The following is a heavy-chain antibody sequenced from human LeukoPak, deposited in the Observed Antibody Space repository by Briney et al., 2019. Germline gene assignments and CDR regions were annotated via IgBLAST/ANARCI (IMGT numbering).Heavy chain of an antibody. CDR2: ISRSSSYI. J-gene: IGHJ4*02. CDR1: GFTFSSYS. D-gene: IGHD6-6*01. V-gene: IGHV3-21*01. CDR3: ARVWYSSSSSPFDY. Sequence: GGSLRLSCAASGFTFSSYSMSWVRQAPGKGLEWVSSISRSSSYIYYADSVKGRFTISRDNAKNSLYLQMNSLRAEDTAVYYCARVWYSSSSSPFDYWGQGTLVTVSS.